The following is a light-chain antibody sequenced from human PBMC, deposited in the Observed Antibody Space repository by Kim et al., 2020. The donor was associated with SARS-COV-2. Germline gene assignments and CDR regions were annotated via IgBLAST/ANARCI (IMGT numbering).Light chain of an antibody. Sequence: EIVMTQSPATLSVSPGERATLSCRASQSVSSNLAWYQQKPGQAPRLLIYGASTRATGIPARFSGSGSGTEFTLTISSLQSEDFAVYYCQQYNNWSPYTFGLGTKLEI. V-gene: IGKV3-15*01. CDR1: QSVSSN. CDR3: QQYNNWSPYT. CDR2: GAS. J-gene: IGKJ2*01.